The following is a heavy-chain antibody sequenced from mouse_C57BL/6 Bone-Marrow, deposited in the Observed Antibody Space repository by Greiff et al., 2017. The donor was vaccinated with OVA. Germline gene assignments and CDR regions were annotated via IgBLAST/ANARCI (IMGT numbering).Heavy chain of an antibody. D-gene: IGHD3-2*02. Sequence: EVQLQQSGPELVKPGASVKISCKASGYTFTDYYMNWVKQSHGKSLEWIGDINPNNGGTSYNQKFKGKATLTVDKYSSPAYMELRSLTCEDSAVYYFARFTAQANYYAMGFGGQGTSVTVSS. CDR1: GYTFTDYY. J-gene: IGHJ4*01. V-gene: IGHV1-26*01. CDR3: ARFTAQANYYAMGF. CDR2: INPNNGGT.